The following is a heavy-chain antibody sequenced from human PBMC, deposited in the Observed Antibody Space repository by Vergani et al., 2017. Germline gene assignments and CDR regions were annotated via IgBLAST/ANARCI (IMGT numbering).Heavy chain of an antibody. CDR1: GGSFSGYY. CDR3: ARPDSGWSVGRAFDI. CDR2: INHSGST. Sequence: QVQLQQWGAGLLKPSETLSLTCAVYGGSFSGYYWSWIRQPPGKGLEWIGEINHSGSTNYNPSLKSRVTISVDTSKNQFSLKLSSVTAADTAVYYCARPDSGWSVGRAFDIWGQGTMVTVAS. V-gene: IGHV4-34*01. J-gene: IGHJ3*02. D-gene: IGHD6-19*01.